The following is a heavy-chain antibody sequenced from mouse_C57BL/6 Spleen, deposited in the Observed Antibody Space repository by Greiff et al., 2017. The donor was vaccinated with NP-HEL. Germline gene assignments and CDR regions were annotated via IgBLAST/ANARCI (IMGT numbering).Heavy chain of an antibody. V-gene: IGHV7-3*01. CDR1: GFTFTDYY. CDR3: ARYMKNYSNYCDY. Sequence: EVQLVESGGGLVQPGGSLSLSCAASGFTFTDYYMSWVRQPPGKALEWLGFIRNKANGYTTEYSASVKGRFTISRDNSQNILYLQMNALRAEDSATYYCARYMKNYSNYCDYWGQGTTLTVSS. D-gene: IGHD2-5*01. CDR2: IRNKANGYTT. J-gene: IGHJ2*01.